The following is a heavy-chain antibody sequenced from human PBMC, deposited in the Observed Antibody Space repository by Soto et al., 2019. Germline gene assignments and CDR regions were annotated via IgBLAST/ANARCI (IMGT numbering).Heavy chain of an antibody. CDR2: IYHSGST. J-gene: IGHJ4*02. CDR1: GGSISRVGYS. V-gene: IGHV4-30-2*01. D-gene: IGHD6-13*01. Sequence: TLCLTCAVSGGSISRVGYSWSWIRQPPGKGLELIGYIYHSGSTYYNPSLKSRVTISVDRSKNQFSLKLSSVTAADTAVYYCARGAAGGYYFDXWGQGTLVTVSX. CDR3: ARGAAGGYYFDX.